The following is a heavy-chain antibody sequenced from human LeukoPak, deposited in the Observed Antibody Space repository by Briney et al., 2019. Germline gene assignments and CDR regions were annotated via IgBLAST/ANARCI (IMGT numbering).Heavy chain of an antibody. D-gene: IGHD3-3*01. Sequence: GRSLRLSCAASGFTFDDYAMHWVRQAPGKCLEWVSGISWNSGSIGYADSVKGRFTISRDNAKNSLYLQMNSLRAEDTGLYYCAKDISSAFTIFGVVTGGLDPWGQGTLVTVSS. J-gene: IGHJ5*02. CDR2: ISWNSGSI. CDR3: AKDISSAFTIFGVVTGGLDP. V-gene: IGHV3-9*01. CDR1: GFTFDDYA.